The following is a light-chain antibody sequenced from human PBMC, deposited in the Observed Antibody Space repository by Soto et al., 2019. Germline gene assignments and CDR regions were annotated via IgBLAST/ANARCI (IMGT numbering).Light chain of an antibody. V-gene: IGKV3-15*01. CDR1: QSVADN. CDR2: GAS. Sequence: ELVMTKSPVTLSVSPGEIVNLSCRSSQSVADNLASFQQKPGQGPRLLIYGASTRATGIPARFSGSGSETDFTLTISSLRSEDSAVYHCQQDNNLPITFGQGTRLAIK. CDR3: QQDNNLPIT. J-gene: IGKJ5*01.